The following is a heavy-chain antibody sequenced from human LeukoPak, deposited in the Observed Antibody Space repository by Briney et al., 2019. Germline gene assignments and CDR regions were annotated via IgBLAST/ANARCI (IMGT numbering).Heavy chain of an antibody. CDR1: GFTFSDYY. D-gene: IGHD2-2*01. J-gene: IGHJ6*03. CDR3: ARITAADYYYYYMDV. Sequence: GGSLRLSCAASGFTFSDYYMSWIRQAPGKGLEWVSYISSSGSTIYYADSVKGRFTISRDNAKNSLYLQMNSLRAEDTPVYYCARITAADYYYYYMDVWGKGTTVTVSS. V-gene: IGHV3-11*01. CDR2: ISSSGSTI.